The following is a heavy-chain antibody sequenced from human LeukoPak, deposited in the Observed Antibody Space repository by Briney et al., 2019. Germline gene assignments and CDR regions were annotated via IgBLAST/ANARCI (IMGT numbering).Heavy chain of an antibody. J-gene: IGHJ4*02. CDR1: GYTFTSYG. CDR3: SSSTDGDYDFWSGYFV. CDR2: ISAYNGNT. D-gene: IGHD3-3*01. V-gene: IGHV1-18*01. Sequence: ASVKVSCKASGYTFTSYGISWVRQARGQGREWMGWISAYNGNTNYAQKLQGRVTMTTDTSTSTAYMELRSLRSDGTAVYYCSSSTDGDYDFWSGYFVWGQGTLVTVSS.